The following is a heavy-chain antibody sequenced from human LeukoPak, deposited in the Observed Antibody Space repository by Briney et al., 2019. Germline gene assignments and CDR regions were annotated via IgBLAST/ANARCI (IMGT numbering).Heavy chain of an antibody. J-gene: IGHJ5*02. D-gene: IGHD6-13*01. CDR1: GGSISSSSYY. Sequence: SETLSLTCTVSGGSISSSSYYWGWIRQPPGTGLERIGSIYYSGSTYYNPSLKSRVTISVDTSKNQFSLRLSSVTAADTAVYYCARHSPDYSSSSWSRGIDPWGQGTPVTVSS. CDR3: ARHSPDYSSSSWSRGIDP. V-gene: IGHV4-39*01. CDR2: IYYSGST.